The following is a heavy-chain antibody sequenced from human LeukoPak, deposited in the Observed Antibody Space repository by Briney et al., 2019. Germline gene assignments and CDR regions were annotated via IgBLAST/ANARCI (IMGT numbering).Heavy chain of an antibody. CDR2: ISVSGAST. Sequence: PGGSLRLSCAASGFTFSSYGMSWVRQAPGKGLEWVSGISVSGASTYYADSVKGRFTISRGNSKNTLYLQMNSLRAEDTAVYYCVKGERTFDPWGQGTLVTVSS. J-gene: IGHJ5*02. D-gene: IGHD1-1*01. CDR1: GFTFSSYG. V-gene: IGHV3-23*01. CDR3: VKGERTFDP.